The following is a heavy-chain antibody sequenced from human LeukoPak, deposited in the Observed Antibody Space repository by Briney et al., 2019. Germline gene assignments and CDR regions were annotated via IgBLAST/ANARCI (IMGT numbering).Heavy chain of an antibody. CDR2: IGKTGRDM. CDR1: RFSFSTST. D-gene: IGHD1-14*01. CDR3: VRGDNRDY. J-gene: IGHJ4*02. Sequence: GGSLRLSCAASRFSFSTSTMNWVRQAPGKGLEWISSIGKTGRDMYYANSVRGRFTISRDNAKNSLFLVMDSLRVEDTSVYYCVRGDNRDYWGQGTLVTVSS. V-gene: IGHV3-21*01.